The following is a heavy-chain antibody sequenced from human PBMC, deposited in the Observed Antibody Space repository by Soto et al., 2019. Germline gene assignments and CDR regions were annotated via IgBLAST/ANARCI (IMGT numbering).Heavy chain of an antibody. V-gene: IGHV4-4*07. J-gene: IGHJ1*01. CDR1: GASISSFN. Sequence: SETLSLTCSVSGASISSFNWNWVRQPAGKGPEWVGRLNIAGTINYNPSLKSRITMSMDTSKNQISLHLRSVTAADTAIYYCARDRGEYTRSWFWYFSNWGHGTLVTVSS. CDR3: ARDRGEYTRSWFWYFSN. D-gene: IGHD6-13*01. CDR2: LNIAGTI.